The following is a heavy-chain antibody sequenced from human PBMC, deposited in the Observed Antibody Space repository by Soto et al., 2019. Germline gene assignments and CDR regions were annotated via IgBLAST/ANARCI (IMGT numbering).Heavy chain of an antibody. CDR3: ARGLSYYDILTGYYSGAFDI. Sequence: SETLSLTCTVSGGSISTYYWSWIRQPPRKELEWIGYIYYSGSTTYNSSLKSRVTMSVDTSKNQFSLKLSSVTAADTAVYYCARGLSYYDILTGYYSGAFDIWGQGTMVTVSS. J-gene: IGHJ3*02. CDR1: GGSISTYY. CDR2: IYYSGST. D-gene: IGHD3-9*01. V-gene: IGHV4-59*12.